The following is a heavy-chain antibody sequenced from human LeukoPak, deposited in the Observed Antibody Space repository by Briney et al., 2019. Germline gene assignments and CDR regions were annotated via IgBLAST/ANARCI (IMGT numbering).Heavy chain of an antibody. D-gene: IGHD5-24*01. V-gene: IGHV5-51*01. J-gene: IGHJ3*01. CDR3: ASPADGYNSLGDAFHF. CDR2: IYPGDSDT. CDR1: GYSFTTYW. Sequence: GESLKISCKGSGYSFTTYWIGWVRQMPGKGLEWMGIIYPGDSDTRYSPSFQGQVTISADNTISTAYLQWSSLKASDAAIYYCASPADGYNSLGDAFHFWGQGTMVTVSS.